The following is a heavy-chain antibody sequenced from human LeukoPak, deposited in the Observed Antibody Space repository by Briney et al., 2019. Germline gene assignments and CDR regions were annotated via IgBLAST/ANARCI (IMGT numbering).Heavy chain of an antibody. CDR3: ARDDSYYDFWSGYSGNWFDP. Sequence: LSQTLSLTCTVSGGSIRSGSYYWSWIREPAGKGLERVGRIHTNGSTNYNPSLKSRVTISVDTSKNPFSLKLSSVTAADTAVYYCARDDSYYDFWSGYSGNWFDPWGQGTLVTVSS. D-gene: IGHD3-3*01. J-gene: IGHJ5*02. CDR1: GGSIRSGSYY. V-gene: IGHV4-61*02. CDR2: IHTNGST.